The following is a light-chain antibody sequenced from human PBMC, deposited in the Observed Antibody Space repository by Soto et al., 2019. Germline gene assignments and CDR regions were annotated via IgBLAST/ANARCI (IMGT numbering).Light chain of an antibody. Sequence: QSVLTQPPSVSAAPGQKVTISCSGSSSNIGSDFVSWYQQLPGTAPQLLIYENNKRPSGIPDRVSGSKSATSATLGITGLQTGDEADCYCAAWDTSLSGGVFGGGTKLTVL. CDR3: AAWDTSLSGGV. V-gene: IGLV1-51*02. CDR1: SSNIGSDF. J-gene: IGLJ3*02. CDR2: ENN.